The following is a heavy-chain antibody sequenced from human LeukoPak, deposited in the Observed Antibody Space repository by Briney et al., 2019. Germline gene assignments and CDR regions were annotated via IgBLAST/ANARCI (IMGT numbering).Heavy chain of an antibody. CDR3: AKNQYYFDY. V-gene: IGHV3-30*18. J-gene: IGHJ4*02. CDR2: ISYDGSNK. Sequence: GGSLRLSCAASGFTFSSYGMHWVRQAPGKGLEWVAVISYDGSNKYYADSVKGRFTISRDNSKNTPYLQMNSLRAEDTAVYYCAKNQYYFDYWGQGTLVTVSS. CDR1: GFTFSSYG.